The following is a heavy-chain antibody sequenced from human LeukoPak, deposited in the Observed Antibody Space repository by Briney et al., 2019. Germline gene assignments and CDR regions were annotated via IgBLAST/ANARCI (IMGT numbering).Heavy chain of an antibody. J-gene: IGHJ4*02. CDR1: GYIFTSYY. Sequence: ASVKVSCKASGYIFTSYYMHWVRQAPGQGLEWMGIINPSGGSTSYAQKFQGRVTMTRDTSTSTVYMQLSSLRSEDTAVYYCASEDCSGGSCYLFGYWGQGTLVTVSS. CDR3: ASEDCSGGSCYLFGY. D-gene: IGHD2-15*01. V-gene: IGHV1-46*01. CDR2: INPSGGST.